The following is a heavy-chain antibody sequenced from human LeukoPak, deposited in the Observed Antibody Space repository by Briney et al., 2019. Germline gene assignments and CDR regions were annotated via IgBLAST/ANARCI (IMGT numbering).Heavy chain of an antibody. D-gene: IGHD3-9*01. CDR2: INTNTGNP. CDR3: ARDGVLRYFDWLSHFDY. Sequence: ASVKVSCKASGYTFTSYAMNWVRQAPGQGLEWMGWINTNTGNPTYAQGFTGRFVFSLDTSVSTAYLQISSLKAEDTAVYYCARDGVLRYFDWLSHFDYWGQGTLVTVSS. J-gene: IGHJ4*02. V-gene: IGHV7-4-1*02. CDR1: GYTFTSYA.